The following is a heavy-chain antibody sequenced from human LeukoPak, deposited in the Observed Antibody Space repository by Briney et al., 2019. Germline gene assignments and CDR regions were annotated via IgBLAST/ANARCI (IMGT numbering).Heavy chain of an antibody. V-gene: IGHV3-66*01. CDR1: EFSVGSNY. D-gene: IGHD3-22*01. Sequence: GGSLRLSCAASEFSVGSNYMTWVRQAPGKGLEWVSLIYSGGSTYYADSVKGRFTISRDNSKNTLYLQMYSLRAEDTAVYYCARNYYDSSGLDYWGQGTLVTVSS. CDR3: ARNYYDSSGLDY. CDR2: IYSGGST. J-gene: IGHJ4*02.